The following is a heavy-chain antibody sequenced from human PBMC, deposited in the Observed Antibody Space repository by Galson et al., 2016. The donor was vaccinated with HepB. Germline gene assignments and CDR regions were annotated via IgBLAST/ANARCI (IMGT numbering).Heavy chain of an antibody. D-gene: IGHD2-15*01. CDR3: ARSLGSNHFDN. J-gene: IGHJ4*02. V-gene: IGHV1-3*01. CDR2: TNAGSGAT. CDR1: GYTFTSYV. Sequence: SVKVSCKASGYTFTSYVIHWVRQAPGQRLEWMGWTNAGSGATKYSQTFQGRVSISRDTSATTAYMDLSGLTSEGTAMYYCARSLGSNHFDNWGQGALLTVSS.